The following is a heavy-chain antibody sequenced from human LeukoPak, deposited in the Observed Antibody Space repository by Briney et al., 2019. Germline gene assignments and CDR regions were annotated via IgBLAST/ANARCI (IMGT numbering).Heavy chain of an antibody. CDR3: ARHGHYYDSSGYFHPDFDY. CDR2: IYYSGST. CDR1: GGSISSSSYY. J-gene: IGHJ4*02. D-gene: IGHD3-22*01. Sequence: SGTLSLTCTVSGGSISSSSYYWGWIRQPPGKGLEWIGSIYYSGSTYYNPSLKSRVTISVDTSKNQFSLKLSSVTAADTAVYYCARHGHYYDSSGYFHPDFDYWGQGTLVTVSS. V-gene: IGHV4-39*01.